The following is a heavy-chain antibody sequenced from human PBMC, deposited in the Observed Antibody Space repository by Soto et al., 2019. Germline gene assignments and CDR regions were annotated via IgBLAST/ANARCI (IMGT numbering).Heavy chain of an antibody. J-gene: IGHJ4*02. Sequence: SETLSLTCTVSGGSISSSSYYWGWIRQPPGKGLEWIGSIYYSGSTYYNPSLKSRVTIAVDTSKNQFSLKLSSVTAADTAVYYCARCFSWYGEYYFDYWGQGTLVTVSS. CDR3: ARCFSWYGEYYFDY. CDR2: IYYSGST. D-gene: IGHD3-10*01. V-gene: IGHV4-39*01. CDR1: GGSISSSSYY.